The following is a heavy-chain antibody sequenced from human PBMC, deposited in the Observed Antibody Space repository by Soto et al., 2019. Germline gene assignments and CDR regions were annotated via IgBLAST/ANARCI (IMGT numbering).Heavy chain of an antibody. J-gene: IGHJ1*01. CDR1: GYTFITYG. CDR2: ISAYNGNT. Sequence: QVQLVQSGAEVKKPGASVKVSCKASGYTFITYGLSWVRQAPGQGLEWMGWISAYNGNTNYAQKFQGRVTMTRDTSTSTVYMERRSLTSDDAAVYYCVREKEAAEGTIYFLYGGQGTPVTVSS. D-gene: IGHD6-13*01. V-gene: IGHV1-18*01. CDR3: VREKEAAEGTIYFLY.